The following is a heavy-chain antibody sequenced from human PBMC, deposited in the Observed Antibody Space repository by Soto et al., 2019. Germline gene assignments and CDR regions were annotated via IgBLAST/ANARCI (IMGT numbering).Heavy chain of an antibody. D-gene: IGHD2-2*02. J-gene: IGHJ6*02. CDR2: IYVSETT. CDR3: ARGRGNTGYYGMDV. Sequence: QVQLQESGPGLVKPSGTLSLTCGVSGDSISSSNWWTWVRQPPGKGREWIGEIYVSETTNYNPSLXTXLXLSVDNSKNQFSLKLSPVTAADTAVYFCARGRGNTGYYGMDVWGQGTTVTVSS. CDR1: GDSISSSNW. V-gene: IGHV4-4*02.